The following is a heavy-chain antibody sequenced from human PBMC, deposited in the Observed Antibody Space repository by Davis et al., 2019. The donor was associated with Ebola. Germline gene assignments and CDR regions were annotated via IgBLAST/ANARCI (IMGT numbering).Heavy chain of an antibody. J-gene: IGHJ4*01. CDR2: ISTGGGAI. CDR3: AKAASQGGRGYSYGLVDY. Sequence: GESLKISCAASGFTFSDYYMSWIRQAPGKRLEWLSYISTGGGAIYYSDSVKGRFTISRDNSQNSLSLQMHSLRSEDTALYYCAKAASQGGRGYSYGLVDYWGQGTLVTVSS. V-gene: IGHV3-11*01. D-gene: IGHD5-18*01. CDR1: GFTFSDYY.